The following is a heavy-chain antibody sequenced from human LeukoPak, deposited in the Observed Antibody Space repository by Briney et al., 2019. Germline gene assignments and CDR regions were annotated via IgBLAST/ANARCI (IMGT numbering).Heavy chain of an antibody. J-gene: IGHJ4*02. CDR3: AKMVREFYTISYYFDY. D-gene: IGHD2-8*01. Sequence: GGSLRLSCAASGFTFSSYAMSWVRQAPGKGLEWVSGISGCGAGTYYADSVKGRFTISRDNSKNTLYLQMNSLRAEDTAVYYCAKMVREFYTISYYFDYWGQGTLVTVSS. CDR1: GFTFSSYA. CDR2: ISGCGAGT. V-gene: IGHV3-23*01.